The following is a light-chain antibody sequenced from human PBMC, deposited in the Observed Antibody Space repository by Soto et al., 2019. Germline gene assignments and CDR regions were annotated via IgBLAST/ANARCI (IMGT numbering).Light chain of an antibody. Sequence: DIQLTQSPSFLSASVGDRVTITCRASQGISNYLAWFQQKPGKPPKLLIYAASTLQSGVPSRFAGSGFGTEFTLTISILQPEDFATYCCQQLNSYPQSFGQGSELEIK. CDR1: QGISNY. J-gene: IGKJ2*01. V-gene: IGKV1-9*01. CDR2: AAS. CDR3: QQLNSYPQS.